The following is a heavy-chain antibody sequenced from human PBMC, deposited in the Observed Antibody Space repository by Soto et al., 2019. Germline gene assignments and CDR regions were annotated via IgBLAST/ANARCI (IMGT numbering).Heavy chain of an antibody. J-gene: IGHJ6*02. CDR2: FYPGDSDA. CDR3: ARGGKGGSHFYAMGV. CDR1: GYNFTTYW. D-gene: IGHD1-26*01. V-gene: IGHV5-51*01. Sequence: PGESLKISCVTSGYNFTTYWVAWVRQMPGKGLECVGIFYPGDSDATYGPSFLGQVTISADRSISTAYLQWSSLKASDTAMYFCARGGKGGSHFYAMGVWGQGTTVTVS.